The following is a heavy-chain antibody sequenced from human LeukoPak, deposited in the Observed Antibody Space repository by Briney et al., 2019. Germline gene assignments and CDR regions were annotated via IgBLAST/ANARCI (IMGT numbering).Heavy chain of an antibody. J-gene: IGHJ4*02. V-gene: IGHV1-46*01. Sequence: ASEKVSCKASVYTFTSYYMHWVRQAPGQGLDWMGIINPSGGSTSYAQKFQGRVTMTRDTSTSTVYMELSSLRSEDTAVYYCARVGRVFGVARVWDYWGQGTLVTVSS. CDR2: INPSGGST. D-gene: IGHD3-3*01. CDR3: ARVGRVFGVARVWDY. CDR1: VYTFTSYY.